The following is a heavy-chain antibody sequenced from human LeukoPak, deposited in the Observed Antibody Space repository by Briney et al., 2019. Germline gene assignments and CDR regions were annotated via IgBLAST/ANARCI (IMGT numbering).Heavy chain of an antibody. V-gene: IGHV3-66*01. CDR2: IYTGGNT. CDR1: GFTVRSNY. CDR3: ASISDLLFYFDS. Sequence: TGGSLRLSCAASGFTVRSNYMSWVRQAPGKGLEWVSLIYTGGNTNYADSVKGRFTLSRDNSKNTVYLQMNSLRVEDTAMYYCASISDLLFYFDSWGQGTLVTVSS. J-gene: IGHJ4*02.